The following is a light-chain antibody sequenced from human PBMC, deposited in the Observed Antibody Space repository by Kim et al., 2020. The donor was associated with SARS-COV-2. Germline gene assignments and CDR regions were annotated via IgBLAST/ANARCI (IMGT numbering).Light chain of an antibody. CDR3: QQYNDWPS. V-gene: IGKV3-15*01. Sequence: PGERATPSCRASQDVSSNLAWYQQKPGQAPRLLIYGASNGASTRATGVPARFSGSGSGTDFTLSISSLQSEDSAIYYCQQYNDWPSFGQGTKLEI. CDR2: GASNGAS. CDR1: QDVSSN. J-gene: IGKJ2*03.